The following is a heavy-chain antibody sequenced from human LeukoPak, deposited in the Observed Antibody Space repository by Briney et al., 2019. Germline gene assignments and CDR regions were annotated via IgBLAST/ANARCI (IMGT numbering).Heavy chain of an antibody. CDR3: ARFPGYYDSSGYTPGMDV. V-gene: IGHV4-34*01. Sequence: PSETLSLTCAVCGGSFSGYYWSWIRQPPGKGLEWIGEINHSGSTNYNPSLKSRVTISVDTSKNQFSLKLSSVTAADTAVYYCARFPGYYDSSGYTPGMDVWGQGTTVTVSS. CDR2: INHSGST. J-gene: IGHJ6*02. CDR1: GGSFSGYY. D-gene: IGHD3-22*01.